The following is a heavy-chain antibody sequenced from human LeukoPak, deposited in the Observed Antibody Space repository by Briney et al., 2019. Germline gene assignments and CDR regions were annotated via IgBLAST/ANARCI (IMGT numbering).Heavy chain of an antibody. D-gene: IGHD3-10*01. Sequence: GGSLRLSCAASGSTFSSYAMRWVRQAPGKGLEWVSALTLSGTNTHYADSVKGRFTISRDVSKNTLYLQMNTLRAEDTAVYYCAKHRGVHPPYYMDVWGKGTTVTVSS. V-gene: IGHV3-23*01. CDR3: AKHRGVHPPYYMDV. CDR2: LTLSGTNT. J-gene: IGHJ6*03. CDR1: GSTFSSYA.